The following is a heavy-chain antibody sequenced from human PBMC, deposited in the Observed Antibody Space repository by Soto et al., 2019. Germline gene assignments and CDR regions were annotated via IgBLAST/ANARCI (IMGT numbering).Heavy chain of an antibody. V-gene: IGHV3-11*01. CDR1: GFAFRHNY. D-gene: IGHD6-19*01. Sequence: GGSLRLSCTVSGFAFRHNYLTWIRQAPGKGLEWLSYISTSGSPAYYADSVKGRFTISTDNAKKSLYLQMDSLRAEDTGVYYCVKEASGWKSRGSFDLWGRGTMVTVSS. CDR3: VKEASGWKSRGSFDL. J-gene: IGHJ3*01. CDR2: ISTSGSPA.